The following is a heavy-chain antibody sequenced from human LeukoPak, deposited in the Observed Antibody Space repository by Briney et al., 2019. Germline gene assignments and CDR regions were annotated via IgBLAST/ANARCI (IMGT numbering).Heavy chain of an antibody. Sequence: PSETLSLTCAVYGGSFRGYYWSWIRQPPGKGLEWIGEINHSGSTNYNPSLKSRVTISVDTSKNQFSLKLSSVTAADTAVYYCAREARSPIAARPIDYWGQGTLVTVSS. J-gene: IGHJ4*02. CDR2: INHSGST. CDR3: AREARSPIAARPIDY. D-gene: IGHD6-6*01. CDR1: GGSFRGYY. V-gene: IGHV4-34*01.